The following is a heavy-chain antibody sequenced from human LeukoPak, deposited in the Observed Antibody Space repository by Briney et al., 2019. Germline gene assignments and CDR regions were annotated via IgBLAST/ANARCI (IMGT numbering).Heavy chain of an antibody. D-gene: IGHD2-15*01. CDR3: AREMVVAATNWFDP. Sequence: ASVKVSCKASGYTFTSYGISWVRQAPGQGLEWMGWINPNSGGTNYAQKFQGRVTMTRDTSISTAYMELSRLRSDDTAVYYCAREMVVAATNWFDPWGQGTLVTVSS. CDR1: GYTFTSYG. CDR2: INPNSGGT. V-gene: IGHV1-2*02. J-gene: IGHJ5*02.